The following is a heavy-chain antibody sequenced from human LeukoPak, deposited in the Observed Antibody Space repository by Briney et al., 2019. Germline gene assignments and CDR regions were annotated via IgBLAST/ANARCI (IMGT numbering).Heavy chain of an antibody. CDR3: ARLRRGIRGAFDI. V-gene: IGHV4-34*01. J-gene: IGHJ3*02. D-gene: IGHD3-16*01. CDR2: INHSGST. Sequence: SETLSLTCAVYGGSFSGYYWSWIRQPPGKGLEWIGEINHSGSTNYNPSLKSRVTISVDTSKNQFSLKLSSVTAADTAVYYCARLRRGIRGAFDIWGQGTMVTVSS. CDR1: GGSFSGYY.